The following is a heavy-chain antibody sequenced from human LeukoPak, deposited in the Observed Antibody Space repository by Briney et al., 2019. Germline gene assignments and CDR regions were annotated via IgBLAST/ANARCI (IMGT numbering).Heavy chain of an antibody. CDR1: PYSSTGYC. D-gene: IGHD3-10*01. CDR3: ARLPMVRGGLDY. V-gene: IGHV5-51*01. Sequence: GESLKISCKGSPYSSTGYCIAWVSQMPGKGREWMGIIYPGDSETRYSPSFQGQVTISADKSISAAYLQWSGLTASDTAMYYCARLPMVRGGLDYWDQGTLVSVSS. J-gene: IGHJ4*02. CDR2: IYPGDSET.